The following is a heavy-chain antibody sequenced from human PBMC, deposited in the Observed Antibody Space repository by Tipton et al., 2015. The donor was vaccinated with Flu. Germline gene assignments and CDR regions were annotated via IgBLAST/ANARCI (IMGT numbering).Heavy chain of an antibody. Sequence: QLVQSGGGVVQPGGSLRLSCAASGFTFSSYGMHWVRQAPGKGLEWVAFIRYDGSNKYYADSVKGRFTISRDNSKNTLYLQMNSLRAEDTAVYYCAKEPPYYCDSSGYYSDYWGQGTLVTVSS. D-gene: IGHD3-22*01. CDR3: AKEPPYYCDSSGYYSDY. J-gene: IGHJ4*02. CDR2: IRYDGSNK. CDR1: GFTFSSYG. V-gene: IGHV3-30*02.